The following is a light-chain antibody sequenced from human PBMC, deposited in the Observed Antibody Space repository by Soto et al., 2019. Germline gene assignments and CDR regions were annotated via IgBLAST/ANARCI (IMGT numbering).Light chain of an antibody. CDR3: QRYNNWPLT. V-gene: IGKV3-20*01. CDR2: GAS. J-gene: IGKJ4*01. CDR1: QSVSSSY. Sequence: IVLTQSPGTLSLSPGERATLSCRASQSVSSSYLSWYQQKPGQAPRLLIYGASIRATGIPDRFSGSGSGTDFTLTISRLESEDFAVYYCQRYNNWPLTFGGGTKVDIK.